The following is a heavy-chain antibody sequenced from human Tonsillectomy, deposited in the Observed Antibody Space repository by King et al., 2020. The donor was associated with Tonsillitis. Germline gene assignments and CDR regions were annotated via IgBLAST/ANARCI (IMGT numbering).Heavy chain of an antibody. V-gene: IGHV3-9*01. Sequence: VQLVESGGGLVQPGRSLRLSCAASGFTFDDYAMHWVRQAPGKGLEWVSGISWNSGSIGYADSVKGRFTISRDNAKNSLYLQMNSLRAEDTALYYCAKVGDYYDSSGPFGPFDIWGQGTMVTVSS. J-gene: IGHJ3*02. CDR3: AKVGDYYDSSGPFGPFDI. D-gene: IGHD3-22*01. CDR1: GFTFDDYA. CDR2: ISWNSGSI.